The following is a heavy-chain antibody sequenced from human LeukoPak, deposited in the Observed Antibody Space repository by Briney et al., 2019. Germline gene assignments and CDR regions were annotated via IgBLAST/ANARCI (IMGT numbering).Heavy chain of an antibody. CDR1: GYTFTSYD. CDR3: ARVRYYDISGYYPNFDY. CDR2: MNPNSGNT. V-gene: IGHV1-8*03. Sequence: ASVKVSCKASGYTFTSYDINWVRQATGQGLEWMGWMNPNSGNTGYAQKFQGRVTITRNTSISTAYMELSSLRSEDTAVYYCARVRYYDISGYYPNFDYWGQGTLVTVSS. J-gene: IGHJ4*02. D-gene: IGHD3-22*01.